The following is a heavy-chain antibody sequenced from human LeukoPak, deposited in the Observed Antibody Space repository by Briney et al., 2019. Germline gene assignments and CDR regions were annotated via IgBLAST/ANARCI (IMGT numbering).Heavy chain of an antibody. CDR2: ISAYNGNT. J-gene: IGHJ4*02. CDR3: ARDLGYCSGGSCYSVAYFDY. V-gene: IGHV1-18*01. D-gene: IGHD2-15*01. CDR1: GYTFTSYG. Sequence: ASVKVSCKASGYTFTSYGISWVRQAPGQGLEWMGWISAYNGNTNYAQKLQGRVTMTTDTSTSTAYMELRSLRSDDTAVYYCARDLGYCSGGSCYSVAYFDYGGQGTLVTVSS.